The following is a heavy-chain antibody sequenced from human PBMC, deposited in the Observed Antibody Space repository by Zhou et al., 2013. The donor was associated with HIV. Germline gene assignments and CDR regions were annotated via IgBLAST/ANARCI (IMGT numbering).Heavy chain of an antibody. V-gene: IGHV1-69*05. Sequence: QVQVVQSGAEVKKPGSSVKVSCEASGGTFISYAISWVRQAPGQGLEWMGGIIPIFGTANYAQKFQGRVTITTDESTSTAYMELSSLRSEDTAVYYCARDSVRYSSSSRSHYYYYYMDVWGKGTTVTVSS. CDR3: ARDSVRYSSSSRSHYYYYYMDV. D-gene: IGHD6-6*01. CDR2: IIPIFGTA. CDR1: GGTFISYA. J-gene: IGHJ6*03.